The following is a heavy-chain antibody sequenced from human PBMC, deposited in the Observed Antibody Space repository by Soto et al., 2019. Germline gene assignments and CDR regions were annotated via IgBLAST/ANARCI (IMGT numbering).Heavy chain of an antibody. Sequence: QVQLVQSGGEVRKPGASVKVSCKASGYTFTSHGISWVRQAPGQGLEWMGWISAYNGDTNYAQKLQGRVTVTTDRSTSTAYMELRSLRSADPAVYSCARMVRGSNIDYYHYMDVWGKGTTVTVSS. CDR1: GYTFTSHG. D-gene: IGHD3-10*01. CDR3: ARMVRGSNIDYYHYMDV. J-gene: IGHJ6*03. CDR2: ISAYNGDT. V-gene: IGHV1-18*01.